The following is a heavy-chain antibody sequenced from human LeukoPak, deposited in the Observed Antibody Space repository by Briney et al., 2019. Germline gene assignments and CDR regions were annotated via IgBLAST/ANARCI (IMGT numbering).Heavy chain of an antibody. CDR1: GGSISSSSYY. V-gene: IGHV4-39*01. CDR3: ARLLLNLSRRIDY. CDR2: IYYSGST. J-gene: IGHJ4*02. Sequence: PSETLSLTCTVSGGSISSSSYYWGWIRQPPGKGLEWIGSIYYSGSTYYNPSLKSRVTISVDTSKNQFSLKLSSVTAADTAVYYCARLLLNLSRRIDYWGQGTLVTVSS. D-gene: IGHD1-26*01.